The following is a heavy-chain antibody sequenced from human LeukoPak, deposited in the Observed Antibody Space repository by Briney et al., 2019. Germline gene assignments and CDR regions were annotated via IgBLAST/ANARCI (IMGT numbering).Heavy chain of an antibody. Sequence: GGSLRLSCAASGFSFHSYWMSWDRQAPGKGLEWVANIKQEGSEKFYVDSVKGRFTISRDNAKNSLYLQMNSLRAEDTGIYYCARENRDGYNPYNWFDPWGQGTLVTVSS. CDR3: ARENRDGYNPYNWFDP. V-gene: IGHV3-7*01. CDR2: IKQEGSEK. D-gene: IGHD5-12*01. J-gene: IGHJ5*02. CDR1: GFSFHSYW.